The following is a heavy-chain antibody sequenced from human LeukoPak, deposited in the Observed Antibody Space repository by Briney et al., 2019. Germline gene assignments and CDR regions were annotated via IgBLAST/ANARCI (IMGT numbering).Heavy chain of an antibody. CDR1: GFTFSSYG. CDR2: IRYDGSNK. Sequence: GGSLRLSCAASGFTFSSYGMHWVRQAPGKGLEWVAFIRYDGSNKYYADSVKGRFTISRDNSKNTLYLQMDSLRAEDTAVYYCAKDHGSYQLLYGIFDYWGQGTLVTVSS. D-gene: IGHD2-2*02. V-gene: IGHV3-30*02. J-gene: IGHJ4*02. CDR3: AKDHGSYQLLYGIFDY.